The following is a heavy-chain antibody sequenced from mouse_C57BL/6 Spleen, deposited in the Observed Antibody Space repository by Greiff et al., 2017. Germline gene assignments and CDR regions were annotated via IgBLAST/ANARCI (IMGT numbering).Heavy chain of an antibody. J-gene: IGHJ1*03. D-gene: IGHD1-1*01. V-gene: IGHV1-54*01. CDR1: GYAFTNYL. CDR2: INPGSGGT. CDR3: AVWDCYGSSYGYFDV. Sequence: QVQLQQSGAELVRPGTSVKVSCKASGYAFTNYLIEWVKQRPGQGLEWIGVINPGSGGTNYNEKFKGKATLTADKSSSTAYMQLSSLTSEDSAVYLCAVWDCYGSSYGYFDVWGTGTTVTVSS.